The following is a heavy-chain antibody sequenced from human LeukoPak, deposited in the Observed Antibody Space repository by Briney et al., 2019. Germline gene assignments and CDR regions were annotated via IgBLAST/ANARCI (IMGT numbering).Heavy chain of an antibody. Sequence: GGSLRLSCAASGFTVSSNYMSWVRQAPGKGLEWVSSISSSSSYIYYADSVKGRFTISRDNAKNSLYLQMNSLRAEDTAVYYCARENEAAALDLAGGQGTLVTVSS. D-gene: IGHD6-6*01. CDR3: ARENEAAALDLA. CDR1: GFTVSSNY. V-gene: IGHV3-21*01. CDR2: ISSSSSYI. J-gene: IGHJ4*02.